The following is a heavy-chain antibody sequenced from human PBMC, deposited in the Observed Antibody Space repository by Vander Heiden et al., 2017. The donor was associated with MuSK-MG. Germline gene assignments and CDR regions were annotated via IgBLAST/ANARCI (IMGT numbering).Heavy chain of an antibody. D-gene: IGHD6-19*01. V-gene: IGHV3-23*01. Sequence: EVQLLESGGGLVQPGGSLRLSCAASGFTFRSYALTWVRQAPGKGLEWVASIDSATGDGTYYAEAVKGRFTISRDNSKDTLYLQMTSLRAEDTAVYYCARPRITVAHTRDFDPWGQGTLVTVSS. CDR1: GFTFRSYA. J-gene: IGHJ5*02. CDR3: ARPRITVAHTRDFDP. CDR2: IDSATGDGT.